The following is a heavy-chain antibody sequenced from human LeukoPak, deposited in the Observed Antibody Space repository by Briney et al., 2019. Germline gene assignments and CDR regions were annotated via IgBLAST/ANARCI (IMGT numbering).Heavy chain of an antibody. CDR3: ARVSMVYDDAFDI. CDR1: GFTVSSNY. V-gene: IGHV3-66*01. Sequence: PGGSLRLSCAASGFTVSSNYMSWVRQAPGKGLEWVSVIYSGGSTYYADSVKGRFTISRDNSKNTLYLQMNSLRVEDTAVYYCARVSMVYDDAFDIWGQGTMVTVSS. CDR2: IYSGGST. D-gene: IGHD5/OR15-5a*01. J-gene: IGHJ3*02.